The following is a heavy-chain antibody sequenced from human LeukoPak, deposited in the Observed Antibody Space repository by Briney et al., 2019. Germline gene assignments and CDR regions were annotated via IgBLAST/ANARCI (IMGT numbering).Heavy chain of an antibody. CDR3: ARGYGGNSYYFDS. J-gene: IGHJ4*02. D-gene: IGHD4-23*01. CDR1: GFTFSSYW. CDR2: ITSSSRYI. V-gene: IGHV3-21*01. Sequence: MSGGSLRLSCAASGFTFSSYWMSWVRQAPGKGLEWVSSITSSSRYIYYADSVKGRFTISRDNAKNSLYLQMNSLRAEDTALYYCARGYGGNSYYFDSWGRGTLVTVSS.